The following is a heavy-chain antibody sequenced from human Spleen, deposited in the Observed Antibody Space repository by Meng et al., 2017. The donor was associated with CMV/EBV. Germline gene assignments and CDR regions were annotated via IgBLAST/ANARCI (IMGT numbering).Heavy chain of an antibody. CDR2: IKQDGSEK. V-gene: IGHV3-7*01. J-gene: IGHJ6*02. CDR3: IRGGIQRSGLDSMDV. CDR1: GFTFSSYW. Sequence: GESLKISCAASGFTFSSYWMSWVRQAPGKGLEWVANIKQDGSEKYYVDSVKGRFTISRDNAKNSLYLQMNSLRAEDTAVYYCIRGGIQRSGLDSMDVWGQGTTVTVSS. D-gene: IGHD5-18*01.